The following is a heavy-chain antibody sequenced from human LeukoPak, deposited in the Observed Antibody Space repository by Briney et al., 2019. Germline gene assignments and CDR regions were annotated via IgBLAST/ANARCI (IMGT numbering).Heavy chain of an antibody. V-gene: IGHV4-59*01. Sequence: SETLSLTCSVSGITPFHCSWIRQPPGTGLGRIGLITFTGNTNSNPSLKSRVTISLGTSNNQFSLELKAVTAADTAVYYCAREGTREYMVRGVISPNYYFDYWGQGTLVTVSS. CDR1: GITPFH. CDR3: AREGTREYMVRGVISPNYYFDY. D-gene: IGHD3-10*01. J-gene: IGHJ4*02. CDR2: ITFTGNT.